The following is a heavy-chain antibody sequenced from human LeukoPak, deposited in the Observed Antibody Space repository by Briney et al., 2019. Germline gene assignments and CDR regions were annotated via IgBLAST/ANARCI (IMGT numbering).Heavy chain of an antibody. V-gene: IGHV1-2*02. CDR2: INPNSGGT. D-gene: IGHD3-22*01. CDR1: GYTFTGYY. CDR3: ARDRYYYDSSGYLFN. Sequence: ASVKVSCKASGYTFTGYYMHWVRQAPGQGLEWMGGINPNSGGTNYAQKFQGRVTMTRDTSISTAYMELSRLRSDDTAVYYCARDRYYYDSSGYLFNWGQGTLVTVSS. J-gene: IGHJ4*02.